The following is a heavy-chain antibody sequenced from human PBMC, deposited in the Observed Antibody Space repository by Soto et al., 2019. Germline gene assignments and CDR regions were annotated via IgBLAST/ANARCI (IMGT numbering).Heavy chain of an antibody. V-gene: IGHV4-59*11. CDR1: GGSINSHY. D-gene: IGHD2-2*01. Sequence: SETLSLTCTVSGGSINSHYWSWIRRPPGKGLEWVGDIYHSTGYPTYNPSLKSRVTISIDTSKNQFSLKLNSVTAADTAVYYCAGDDRASWQFGYWSQGTVVTVSS. CDR3: AGDDRASWQFGY. J-gene: IGHJ4*02. CDR2: IYHSTGYP.